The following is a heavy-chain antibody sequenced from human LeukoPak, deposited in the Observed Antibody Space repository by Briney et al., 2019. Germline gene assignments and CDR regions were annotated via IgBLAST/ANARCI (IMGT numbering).Heavy chain of an antibody. CDR2: IRYDGSNK. J-gene: IGHJ6*03. V-gene: IGHV3-30*02. Sequence: GGSLRLSCAASGFTFSSYGMHWVRQAPGKGLEWVAFIRYDGSNKYYADSVKGRFTISRDNSKNTLYLQMNSLRAEDTAVYYCASPSEINYYYYYMDVWGKGTTVTVSS. CDR3: ASPSEINYYYYYMDV. CDR1: GFTFSSYG. D-gene: IGHD3-10*01.